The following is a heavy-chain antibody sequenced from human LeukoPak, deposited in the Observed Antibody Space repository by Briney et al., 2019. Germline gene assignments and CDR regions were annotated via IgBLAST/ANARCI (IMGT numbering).Heavy chain of an antibody. CDR3: ARGSGRQQLEQNY. CDR1: GFTFSIDW. D-gene: IGHD6-13*01. Sequence: GGSLRLSCVATGFTFSIDWMSWVRQAPGRGPEWLAIIKEDGSVIWDVESVRGRFTISRDNAKNSVYLEMNSLRAEDTAVYYCARGSGRQQLEQNYWGQGNLVTVSS. J-gene: IGHJ4*02. CDR2: IKEDGSVI. V-gene: IGHV3-7*01.